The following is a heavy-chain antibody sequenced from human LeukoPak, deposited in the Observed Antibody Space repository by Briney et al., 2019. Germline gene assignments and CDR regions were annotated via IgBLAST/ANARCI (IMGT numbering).Heavy chain of an antibody. CDR2: ISSSSTYV. V-gene: IGHV3-21*01. CDR1: GFTFSSYS. J-gene: IGHJ4*02. Sequence: PGGSLRLSCAAPGFTFSSYSMNWVRQAPRKGLEWVSSISSSSTYVYYADSVKGRFTISRDNAKNSLYLQMNSLRADDTAVYYCARVTAAAGPDYWGQGTLVTVSS. D-gene: IGHD6-13*01. CDR3: ARVTAAAGPDY.